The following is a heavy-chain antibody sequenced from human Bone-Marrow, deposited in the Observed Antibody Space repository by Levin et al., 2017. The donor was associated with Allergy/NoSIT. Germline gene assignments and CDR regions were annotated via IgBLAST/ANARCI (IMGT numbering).Heavy chain of an antibody. CDR1: GFTFDDYG. J-gene: IGHJ4*02. CDR3: ARRQGRNSGSFES. D-gene: IGHD1-26*01. Sequence: RGESLKISCAASGFTFDDYGMSWVRQPPGKGLEWVSGISWNGGSTGYADSVKGRFTVSRDNAKSSLYLQMSSLRAEDTALYYCARRQGRNSGSFESWGQGTLVTVSS. CDR2: ISWNGGST. V-gene: IGHV3-20*04.